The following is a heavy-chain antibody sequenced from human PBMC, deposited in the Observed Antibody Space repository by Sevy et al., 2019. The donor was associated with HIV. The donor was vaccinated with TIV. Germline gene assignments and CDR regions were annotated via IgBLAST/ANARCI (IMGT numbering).Heavy chain of an antibody. V-gene: IGHV4-59*01. Sequence: SETLSLTCTVSGVSISPYYWAWIRQPPGKGLECIGFSGSTNSNPSLKTRVTTSVDTSTNQFSLKLSSVTAADTAIYYCARGGPNQHQLDYFDYWGQGTLVTVSS. J-gene: IGHJ4*02. D-gene: IGHD1-1*01. CDR3: ARGGPNQHQLDYFDY. CDR2: SGST. CDR1: GVSISPYY.